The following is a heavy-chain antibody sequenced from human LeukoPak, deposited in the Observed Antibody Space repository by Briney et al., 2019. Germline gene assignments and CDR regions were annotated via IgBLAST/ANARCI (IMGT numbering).Heavy chain of an antibody. D-gene: IGHD2-15*01. Sequence: PGGSLRLSCAASGFTFSSYGMHWVRQAPGKGXXXXXXXXXXGSNKYYADSVKGRFTISRDNSKNTLYLQMNSLRAEDTAVYYCARTPGGCSGSSCYSGSFDYWGQGTLVTVSS. CDR3: ARTPGGCSGSSCYSGSFDY. J-gene: IGHJ4*02. CDR2: XXXXGSNK. CDR1: GFTFSSYG. V-gene: IGHV3-33*01.